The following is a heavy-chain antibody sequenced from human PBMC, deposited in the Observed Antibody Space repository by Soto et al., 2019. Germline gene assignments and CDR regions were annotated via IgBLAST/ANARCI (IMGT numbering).Heavy chain of an antibody. V-gene: IGHV1-8*01. Sequence: ASVKVSCKASGYTSTSYDINWVRQATGQGLEWMGWMNPNSGNTGYAQKFQGRVTMTRNTSISTAYMELRSLRSEDTAVYYCERGDWKLDYYYYYMDVCGKQSTVPVSS. CDR1: GYTSTSYD. CDR3: ERGDWKLDYYYYYMDV. J-gene: IGHJ6*03. D-gene: IGHD2-21*01. CDR2: MNPNSGNT.